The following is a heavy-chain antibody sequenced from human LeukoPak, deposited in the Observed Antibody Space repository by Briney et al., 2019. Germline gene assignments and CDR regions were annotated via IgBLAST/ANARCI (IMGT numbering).Heavy chain of an antibody. V-gene: IGHV3-23*01. CDR3: AKANSGSYLDYFDF. CDR2: ISHTGGST. Sequence: GGSLRLSCAASGFTFSSCAMSWVSQAPGRGLEWVSTISHTGGSTHYADSVKGRFTISRDNSKNTVYLQVNTVRADDTAVYYCAKANSGSYLDYFDFWGQGTLVTVSS. J-gene: IGHJ4*02. CDR1: GFTFSSCA. D-gene: IGHD1-26*01.